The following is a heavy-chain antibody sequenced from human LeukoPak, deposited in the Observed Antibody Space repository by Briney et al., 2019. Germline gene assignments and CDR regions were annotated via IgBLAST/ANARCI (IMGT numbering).Heavy chain of an antibody. CDR3: ARVLRAVALNWFDP. CDR2: IYYSGST. CDR1: GGSISSYY. V-gene: IGHV4-59*08. J-gene: IGHJ5*02. Sequence: PSETLPLTCTVSGGSISSYYWSWIRQPPGKGLEWIGYIYYSGSTNYNPPLKSRVTISVDTSKNQFSLKLSSVTAADTAVYYCARVLRAVALNWFDPWGQGTLVTVSS. D-gene: IGHD6-19*01.